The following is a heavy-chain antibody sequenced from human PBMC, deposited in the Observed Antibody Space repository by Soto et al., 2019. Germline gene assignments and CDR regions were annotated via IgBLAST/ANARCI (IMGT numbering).Heavy chain of an antibody. V-gene: IGHV5-51*01. CDR1: GYSFTSYW. Sequence: EVQLVQSGAEVKKPGESLKISCKGSGYSFTSYWIGWVRQMPGKGLEWMGIIYPGDSDTRYSPSFQGQVTISADKSISTAYLQWSSLKASDTAMYYCARHWAGGYYDSSGYYYSDYWGQGTLVTVSS. D-gene: IGHD3-22*01. J-gene: IGHJ4*02. CDR2: IYPGDSDT. CDR3: ARHWAGGYYDSSGYYYSDY.